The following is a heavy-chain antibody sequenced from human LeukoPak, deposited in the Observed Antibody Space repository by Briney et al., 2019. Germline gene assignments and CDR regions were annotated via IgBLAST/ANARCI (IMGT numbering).Heavy chain of an antibody. CDR3: ARPLYYYDSSGYYSKGLLGN. D-gene: IGHD3-22*01. Sequence: GASVKVSCKASGYTFTGYYTHWVRQAPGQGLEWMGWINPNSGGTNYAQKSQGRVTMTRDTSISTAYMELSRLRSDDTAVYYCARPLYYYDSSGYYSKGLLGNWGQGTLVTVSS. V-gene: IGHV1-2*02. J-gene: IGHJ4*02. CDR2: INPNSGGT. CDR1: GYTFTGYY.